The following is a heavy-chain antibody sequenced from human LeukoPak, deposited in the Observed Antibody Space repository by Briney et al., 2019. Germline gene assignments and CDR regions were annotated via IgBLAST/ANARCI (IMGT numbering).Heavy chain of an antibody. J-gene: IGHJ3*02. CDR1: GFTFSSYS. D-gene: IGHD5-24*01. CDR3: ARVWLPDAFDI. CDR2: ISSSSSYI. Sequence: PGGSLRLSCAASGFTFSSYSMNWVRQAPGKGLEWVSSISSSSSYIYYADSVKGRFTISRDNAKNSLYLQMNSLRSDDTAVYYCARVWLPDAFDIWGQGTMVTVSS. V-gene: IGHV3-21*04.